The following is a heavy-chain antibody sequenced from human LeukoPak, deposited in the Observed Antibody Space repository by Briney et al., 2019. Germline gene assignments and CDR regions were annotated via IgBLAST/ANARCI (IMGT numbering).Heavy chain of an antibody. Sequence: GESLKISCKGSGYRFNAYWIAWVRQMPGKGLEWMGIIYPDDSDTRYSPSFEGQVTISADKSVRTAYLQRSSLKASDTAMYYCARPNITSYYDSRGYDAFDVWGQGTMVTISS. J-gene: IGHJ3*01. V-gene: IGHV5-51*01. D-gene: IGHD3-22*01. CDR3: ARPNITSYYDSRGYDAFDV. CDR2: IYPDDSDT. CDR1: GYRFNAYW.